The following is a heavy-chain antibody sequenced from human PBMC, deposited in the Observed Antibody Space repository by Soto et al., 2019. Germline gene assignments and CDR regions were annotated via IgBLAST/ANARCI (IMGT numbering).Heavy chain of an antibody. J-gene: IGHJ5*02. CDR1: GGTFNNYA. CDR3: ARAMDQYYFGSGLFDP. D-gene: IGHD3-10*01. Sequence: QVQLVQSGAEVKKPGSSVKVSCKASGGTFNNYAISWVRQAPGQGLEWMGGIIPIFGTTNYAHNFRGRVTITVDESTSTVYMELSSLRSEDPAVYYCARAMDQYYFGSGLFDPWGQGTLLTVSS. CDR2: IIPIFGTT. V-gene: IGHV1-69*12.